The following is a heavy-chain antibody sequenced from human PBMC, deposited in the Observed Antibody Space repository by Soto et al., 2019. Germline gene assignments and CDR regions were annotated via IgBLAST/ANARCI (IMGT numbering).Heavy chain of an antibody. Sequence: GGSLRLSCVASGFPFSNYYMDWVRQAPGKGLEWVAVISGSEDNIHYADSVKGRFTISRDNSKSTLYLQMNRLRVDDTAMYYCARRSANYLEYRGQGTLVTVSS. V-gene: IGHV3-23*01. CDR1: GFPFSNYY. CDR3: ARRSANYLEY. J-gene: IGHJ4*02. CDR2: ISGSEDNI.